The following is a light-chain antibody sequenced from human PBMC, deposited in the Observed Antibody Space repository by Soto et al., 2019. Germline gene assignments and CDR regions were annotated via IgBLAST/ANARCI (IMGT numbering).Light chain of an antibody. CDR1: QSISRS. Sequence: EIVLTQSPAILSVSPGERATLSCRASQSISRSLAWYQQKPGQAPRLLISDASTRATGIPARFSGSGSGTEFTLTISSLQSEDFAVYYCQQYNNWPPLTFGGGTKVDIK. V-gene: IGKV3-15*01. CDR2: DAS. CDR3: QQYNNWPPLT. J-gene: IGKJ4*01.